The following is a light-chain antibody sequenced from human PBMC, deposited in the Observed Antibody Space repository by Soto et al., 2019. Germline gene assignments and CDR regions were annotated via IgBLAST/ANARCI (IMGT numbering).Light chain of an antibody. CDR2: DAS. J-gene: IGKJ4*01. Sequence: EIVLTQSPATLSLSPGERATLSCRASQSIGLAIAWYQHKPGQAPRLLIFDASQRATGIPARFRGSGSGTDFTLSISSLEPEDFAVYYCQHYNNWLGTFGGGTKVEIK. CDR1: QSIGLA. V-gene: IGKV3-11*01. CDR3: QHYNNWLGT.